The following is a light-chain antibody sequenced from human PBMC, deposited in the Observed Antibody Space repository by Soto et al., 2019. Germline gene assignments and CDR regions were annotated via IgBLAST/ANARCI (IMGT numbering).Light chain of an antibody. J-gene: IGLJ1*01. CDR3: SSYTTDGSYV. CDR2: DVS. CDR1: SSDVGGYNS. V-gene: IGLV2-14*01. Sequence: QSVLTQPSSVSGSPGLSIAISCTGTSSDVGGYNSVSWYQQHPGKPPKLMIYDVSNRPAVVSNRFSGSKSGNTASLTISGSQAEDEGDYYCSSYTTDGSYVFGTGTKVTVL.